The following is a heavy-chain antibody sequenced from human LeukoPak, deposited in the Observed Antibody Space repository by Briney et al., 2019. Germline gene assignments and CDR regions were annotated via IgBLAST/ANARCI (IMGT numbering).Heavy chain of an antibody. CDR3: ARVRYGDPANSVDY. D-gene: IGHD4-17*01. V-gene: IGHV4-59*01. CDR2: IYHSGST. CDR1: GGSFSNYS. Sequence: PSETLSLTCTVSGGSFSNYSWSWIRQPPGKGLEWIGYIYHSGSTYYNPSLKSRVTISVDTSKNQFSLKLSSVTAADTAVYYCARVRYGDPANSVDYWGQGTLVTVSS. J-gene: IGHJ4*02.